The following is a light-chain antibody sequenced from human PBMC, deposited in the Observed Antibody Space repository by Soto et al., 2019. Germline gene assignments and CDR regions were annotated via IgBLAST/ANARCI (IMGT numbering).Light chain of an antibody. CDR2: DAS. CDR3: QQYNSYPS. V-gene: IGKV1-5*01. CDR1: QSISSW. Sequence: DIQMTPSPSTLSASVGDRVTITCRASQSISSWLAWYQQKPGKAPKLLIYDASSLESGVPSRFSGSGSGTEFTLTISSLQPDDFATYYCQQYNSYPSFGQGTRLEIK. J-gene: IGKJ5*01.